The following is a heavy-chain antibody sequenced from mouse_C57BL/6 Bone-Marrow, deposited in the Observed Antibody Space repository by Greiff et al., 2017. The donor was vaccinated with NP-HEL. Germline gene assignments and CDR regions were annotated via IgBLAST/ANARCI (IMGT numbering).Heavy chain of an antibody. J-gene: IGHJ3*01. CDR3: ATSSSPFAY. D-gene: IGHD6-1*01. CDR1: GYSITSGYY. V-gene: IGHV3-6*01. Sequence: EVQLVESGPGLVKPSQSLSLTCSVTGYSITSGYYWNLIRQFPGNKLEWMGYIRYDGSNNYNPSLKNRITITRDTSKNQLFLKLNSVTTEDTATYYYATSSSPFAYWGQGTLVTVSA. CDR2: IRYDGSN.